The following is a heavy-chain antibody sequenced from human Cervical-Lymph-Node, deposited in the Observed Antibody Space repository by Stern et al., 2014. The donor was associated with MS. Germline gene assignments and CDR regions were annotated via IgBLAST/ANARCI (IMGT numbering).Heavy chain of an antibody. D-gene: IGHD2-8*01. V-gene: IGHV1-69*17. CDR3: ARDGGGVDI. CDR2: IIPSIGIA. J-gene: IGHJ3*02. CDR1: GGTFSSYA. Sequence: QVKLVKFGGEVKKPGSSVKVSCKASGGTFSSYAIRWVRQAHGQGLEWVGGIIPSIGIANHAQKFQGRVTITADKSTNTGYMELSSLRSEDTALYYCARDGGGVDIWGQGTMVSVSS.